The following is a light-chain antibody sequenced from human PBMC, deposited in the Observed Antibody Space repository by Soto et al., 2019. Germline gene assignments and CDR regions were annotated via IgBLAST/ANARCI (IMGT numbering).Light chain of an antibody. CDR2: ANT. Sequence: QSVLTQPPSVSGAPGQRLTISCTGSSSNIRAGYDVHWYQQLPGTAPKLLIYANTARPSGVPARFSGSKSGTSASLAINGLQTEDEADYYCQSYDSSLRGSVFGTGTKVTVL. CDR1: SSNIRAGYD. V-gene: IGLV1-40*01. J-gene: IGLJ1*01. CDR3: QSYDSSLRGSV.